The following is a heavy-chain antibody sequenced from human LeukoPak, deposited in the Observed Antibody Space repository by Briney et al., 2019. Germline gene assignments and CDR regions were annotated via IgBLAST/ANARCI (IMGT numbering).Heavy chain of an antibody. D-gene: IGHD3-10*01. CDR3: AAGSSGGGSGYYYYYGMDV. J-gene: IGHJ6*02. V-gene: IGHV1-58*02. Sequence: SVKVSCKASGFTFTSSTIQWVRQARGQRLEWIGWIVVGSGNTNYAQKFQEGVTITRDMSTSTAYMELSSLRSEDTAVYYCAAGSSGGGSGYYYYYGMDVWGQGTTVTVSS. CDR1: GFTFTSST. CDR2: IVVGSGNT.